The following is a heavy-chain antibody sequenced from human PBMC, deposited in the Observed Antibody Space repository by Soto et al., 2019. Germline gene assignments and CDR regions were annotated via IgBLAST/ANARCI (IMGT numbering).Heavy chain of an antibody. Sequence: LRLSCTASGFTFGDYAMSWVRQAPGKGLEWVGFIRSKAYGGTTEYAASVKGRFTISRDDSKSIAYLQMNSLKTEDTAVYYCTREVDTAMVNDYWGQGTLVTVSS. CDR3: TREVDTAMVNDY. D-gene: IGHD5-18*01. CDR1: GFTFGDYA. CDR2: IRSKAYGGTT. J-gene: IGHJ4*02. V-gene: IGHV3-49*04.